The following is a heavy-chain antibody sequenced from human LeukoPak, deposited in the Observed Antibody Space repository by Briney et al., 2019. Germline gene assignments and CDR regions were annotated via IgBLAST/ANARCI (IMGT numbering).Heavy chain of an antibody. CDR2: IIPILGIA. V-gene: IGHV1-69*04. J-gene: IGHJ6*02. CDR3: ARAMYSRIAARPNYYGMDV. D-gene: IGHD6-6*01. Sequence: SVKVSCKASGGTFSSYAISWVRQAPGQGLEWMGRIIPILGIADYAQKFQGRVTITADKSTSTAHMELSSLRSEDTAVYYCARAMYSRIAARPNYYGMDVWGQGTTVTVSS. CDR1: GGTFSSYA.